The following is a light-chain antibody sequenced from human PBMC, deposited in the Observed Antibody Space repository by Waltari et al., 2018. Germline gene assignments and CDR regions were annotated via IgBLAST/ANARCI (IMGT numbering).Light chain of an antibody. Sequence: QAALTQPPSMSGSPGQSVTISCTGTSSDIGGYNRVPWYQQHPGKAPKLMIYEVSQRPSGVSDRFSGSKSGNTASLTISGLQAEDEADYYCSSFAASNTFVFGGGTRLTVL. J-gene: IGLJ2*01. CDR2: EVS. CDR3: SSFAASNTFV. CDR1: SSDIGGYNR. V-gene: IGLV2-8*01.